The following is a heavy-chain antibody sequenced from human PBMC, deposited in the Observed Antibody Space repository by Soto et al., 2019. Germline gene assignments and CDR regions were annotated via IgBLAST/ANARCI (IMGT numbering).Heavy chain of an antibody. Sequence: QVQLVQSGAEVKKPGSSVKVSCKASGGTFSSYAISWVRQAPGQGLEWMGGIIPIFGTANYAQKFQGRVTITADESTSTAYMALSSLSSEYTDVYYCGIAAAGTRSRAVFWFDPWGQGNLVTVSS. CDR2: IIPIFGTA. CDR1: GGTFSSYA. V-gene: IGHV1-69*01. CDR3: GIAAAGTRSRAVFWFDP. D-gene: IGHD6-13*01. J-gene: IGHJ5*02.